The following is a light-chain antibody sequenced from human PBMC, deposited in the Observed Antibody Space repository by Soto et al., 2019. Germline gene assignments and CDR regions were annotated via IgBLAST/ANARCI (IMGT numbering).Light chain of an antibody. J-gene: IGLJ3*02. CDR3: AALDDSLNGVV. CDR2: TNN. Sequence: QSVLTQPPSASGPPGQRVTISCSGSISNIGGNTVNWYQQLPGTAPKLLMYTNNQRPSGVPDRFSGSKSGTSASLAISGLQSEDEADYYCAALDDSLNGVVFGGGTKLTVL. CDR1: ISNIGGNT. V-gene: IGLV1-44*01.